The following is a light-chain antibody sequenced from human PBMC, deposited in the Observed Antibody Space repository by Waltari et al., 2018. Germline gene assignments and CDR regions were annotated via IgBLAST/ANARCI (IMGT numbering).Light chain of an antibody. CDR3: ASYTSRNTLV. J-gene: IGLJ1*01. CDR1: SRDVGAYPY. Sequence: QSALTQPASVSGSPGQSITISCTGTSRDVGAYPYTSWYQQHPGKVPNVMIFAVSNRPSGVSNRFSGSKSGNTASLTISGLQAEDEADYYCASYTSRNTLVFGSGTKVTIL. V-gene: IGLV2-14*03. CDR2: AVS.